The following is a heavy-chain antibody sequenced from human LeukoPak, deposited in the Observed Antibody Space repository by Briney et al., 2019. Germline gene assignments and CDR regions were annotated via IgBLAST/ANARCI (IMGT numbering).Heavy chain of an antibody. D-gene: IGHD5-12*01. Sequence: QPGGSLRLSCAVSGLTLSSYWMHWVRQVPGKGLEWVSCINSDGSRTSYADSVKGRFTISRDNAKNTVNLQMNSLRADDTAIYYCARAPWLHLDYWGQGILVTVSS. CDR2: INSDGSRT. V-gene: IGHV3-74*01. CDR1: GLTLSSYW. CDR3: ARAPWLHLDY. J-gene: IGHJ4*02.